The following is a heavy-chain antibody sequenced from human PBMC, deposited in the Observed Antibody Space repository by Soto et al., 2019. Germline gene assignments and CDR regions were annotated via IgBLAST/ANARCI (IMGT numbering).Heavy chain of an antibody. CDR3: TGFVIVPAAILHYYGMDV. J-gene: IGHJ6*02. V-gene: IGHV3-49*03. CDR1: VFTFGDYA. CDR2: IRSKAYGGTT. Sequence: GVLRLSCTASVFTFGDYAMSWFRQATGKGREWVGFIRSKAYGGTTEYAASVKGRFTISRDDSKSIAYLQMNSLKTEDTAVYYCTGFVIVPAAILHYYGMDVWGQGTTVTVSS. D-gene: IGHD2-2*02.